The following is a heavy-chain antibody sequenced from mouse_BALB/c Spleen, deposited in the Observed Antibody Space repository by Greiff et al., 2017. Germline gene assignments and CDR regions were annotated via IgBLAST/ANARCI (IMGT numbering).Heavy chain of an antibody. Sequence: VQLKESGPELVKPGASVKISCKASGYTFTDYNMHWVKQSHGKSLEWIGYIYPYNGGTGYNQKFKSKATLTVDNSSSTAYMELRSLTSEDSAVYYCASYYGNYYAMDYWGQETSVTVSS. CDR1: GYTFTDYN. J-gene: IGHJ4*01. CDR3: ASYYGNYYAMDY. V-gene: IGHV1S29*02. D-gene: IGHD2-1*01. CDR2: IYPYNGGT.